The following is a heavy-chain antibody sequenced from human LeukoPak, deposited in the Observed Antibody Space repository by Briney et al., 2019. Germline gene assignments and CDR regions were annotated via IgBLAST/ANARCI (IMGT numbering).Heavy chain of an antibody. V-gene: IGHV4-61*02. D-gene: IGHD2-2*01. CDR3: ARDEEDCSSTSCHDAFDI. Sequence: SETLSLTCTVSGGSISSSSYYWGWIRQPAGKGLEWIGRIYTSGSTNYNPSLKSRVTISVDTSKNQFSLKLSSVTAADTAVYYCARDEEDCSSTSCHDAFDIWGQGTMVTVSS. J-gene: IGHJ3*02. CDR2: IYTSGST. CDR1: GGSISSSSYY.